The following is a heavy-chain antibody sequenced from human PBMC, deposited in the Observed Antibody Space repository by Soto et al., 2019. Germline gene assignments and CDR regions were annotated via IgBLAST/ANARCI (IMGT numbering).Heavy chain of an antibody. CDR2: IYYSGST. CDR1: GGSISSGDYY. D-gene: IGHD3-22*01. CDR3: ASGLRYYYDSSGYSV. Sequence: SETLSLPCTVSGGSISSGDYYWIWISQTPGKGLGWIGYIYYSGSTYYNPSLKSRVTISVDTSKTQFSLKLSSVTAADTAVYYCASGLRYYYDSSGYSVWGHGTLVTVSS. J-gene: IGHJ4*01. V-gene: IGHV4-30-4*01.